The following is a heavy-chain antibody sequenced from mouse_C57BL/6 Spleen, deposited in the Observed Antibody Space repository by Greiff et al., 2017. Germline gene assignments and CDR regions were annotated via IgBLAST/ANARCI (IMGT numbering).Heavy chain of an antibody. CDR3: ARVGEDSNFED. CDR1: GYTFTGYW. J-gene: IGHJ3*01. V-gene: IGHV1-9*01. CDR2: ILPGSGST. Sequence: VQLQQSGAELMKPGASVKLSCKATGYTFTGYWIEWVKQRPGHGLEWIGEILPGSGSTNYNEKFKGQATLTADTSSNTAYMLLSSLTTEDSAVDYCARVGEDSNFEDWGKGTLVTVSA.